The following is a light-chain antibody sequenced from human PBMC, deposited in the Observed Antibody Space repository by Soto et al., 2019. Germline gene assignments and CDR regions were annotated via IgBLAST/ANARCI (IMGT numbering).Light chain of an antibody. Sequence: EVVLTQSPGTLSLSPGERATLSCRASQTVRSSLAWYQQKPGQAPRLLIYEASNRATGIPARFSGSGSGADFTLTISSLEPEDFAVYYCQPYGTSPPLTSAGPTKVDI. CDR1: QTVRSS. CDR3: QPYGTSPPLT. CDR2: EAS. J-gene: IGKJ4*01. V-gene: IGKV3-11*01.